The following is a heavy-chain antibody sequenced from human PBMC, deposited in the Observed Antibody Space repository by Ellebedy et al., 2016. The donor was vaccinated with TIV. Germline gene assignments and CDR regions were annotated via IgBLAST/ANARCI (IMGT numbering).Heavy chain of an antibody. J-gene: IGHJ4*02. CDR1: GGSISSSGYY. Sequence: SETLSLTCTVSGGSISSSGYYWGWIRQPPGKGLEWIGSIYYSGSTYYNPSLKSRVTISVDTSKNQFSLKLSSVTAADTAVYYCARHQREGRPYAAHFDYWGQGTLVTVSS. V-gene: IGHV4-39*01. CDR3: ARHQREGRPYAAHFDY. D-gene: IGHD2-15*01. CDR2: IYYSGST.